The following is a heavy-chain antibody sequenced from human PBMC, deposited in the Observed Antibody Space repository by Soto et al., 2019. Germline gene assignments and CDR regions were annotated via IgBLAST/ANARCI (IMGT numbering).Heavy chain of an antibody. Sequence: PSQTLSLTCAISGDSVSSNSAAWNCISQSPSRGLEWLGRTYYRSKWYNDYAVSVKSRITINPDTSKNQFSLQLNSVTPEDTAVYYCARVPGCSPKQCLNYGMDGWGQGTTVTVXS. J-gene: IGHJ6*02. CDR3: ARVPGCSPKQCLNYGMDG. V-gene: IGHV6-1*01. CDR2: TYYRSKWYN. CDR1: GDSVSSNSAA. D-gene: IGHD2-2*01.